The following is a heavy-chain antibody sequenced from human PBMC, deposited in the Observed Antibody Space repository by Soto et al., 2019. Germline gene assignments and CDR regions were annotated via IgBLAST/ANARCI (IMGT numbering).Heavy chain of an antibody. J-gene: IGHJ4*02. Sequence: SVKVSCKASGGTFSSNAISWVRQAPGQGLEWMGGIIPIYASPNYAQNFQGRVTVTADKATSTAYLELSRLKFADSAIYYCAVTVTGSRSPLDNWGQGTLVTVSS. CDR3: AVTVTGSRSPLDN. V-gene: IGHV1-69*06. D-gene: IGHD3-9*01. CDR2: IIPIYASP. CDR1: GGTFSSNA.